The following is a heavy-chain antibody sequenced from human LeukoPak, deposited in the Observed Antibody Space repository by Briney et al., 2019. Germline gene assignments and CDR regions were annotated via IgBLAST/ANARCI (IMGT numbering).Heavy chain of an antibody. CDR1: GFTFSSYS. CDR3: ARVYGSGSYHLDY. V-gene: IGHV3-21*01. D-gene: IGHD3-10*01. J-gene: IGHJ4*02. Sequence: GSLRLSCAASGFTFSSYSMNWVRQAPGKGLEWVSSISSSSSYIYYADSVKGRFTISRDNAKNSLYLQMNSLRAEDTAVYYCARVYGSGSYHLDYWGQGTLVTVSS. CDR2: ISSSSSYI.